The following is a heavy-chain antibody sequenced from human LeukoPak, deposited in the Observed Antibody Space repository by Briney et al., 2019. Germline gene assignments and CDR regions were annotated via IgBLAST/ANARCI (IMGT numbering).Heavy chain of an antibody. J-gene: IGHJ6*03. CDR2: IDHTGST. CDR1: GDSISMYY. V-gene: IGHV4-59*01. Sequence: SETLSLTCSVSGDSISMYYWNWIRQSPGKGLEWIGYIDHTGSTNYNTSLNSRVTISRDTSTNHFSLKLSSVAAADAAVYFCARGRVSSSSWQSVYYYYLYMDVWGKGSTVTVSS. D-gene: IGHD6-13*01. CDR3: ARGRVSSSSWQSVYYYYLYMDV.